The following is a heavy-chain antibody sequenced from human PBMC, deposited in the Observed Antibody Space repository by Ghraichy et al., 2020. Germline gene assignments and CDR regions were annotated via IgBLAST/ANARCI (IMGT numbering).Heavy chain of an antibody. CDR2: INPNSGGT. V-gene: IGHV1-2*04. CDR1: GYTFTGYY. J-gene: IGHJ3*02. Sequence: ASVKVSCKASGYTFTGYYMHWVRQAPGQGLEWMGWINPNSGGTNYAQKFQGWVTMTRDTSISTAYMELSRLRSDDTAVYYCARGFGYYPGGDDAFDIWGQGTMVTVSS. CDR3: ARGFGYYPGGDDAFDI. D-gene: IGHD3-22*01.